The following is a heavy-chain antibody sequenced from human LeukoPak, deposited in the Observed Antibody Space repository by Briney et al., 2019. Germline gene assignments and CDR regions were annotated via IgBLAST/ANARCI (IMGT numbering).Heavy chain of an antibody. V-gene: IGHV3-23*01. D-gene: IGHD3-3*01. CDR1: GFTFSTYA. CDR3: AKGVSWSGYAFDI. Sequence: GGSHTLSCAASGFTFSTYAMSWVRQAPGKGLEWVSAISGSGDSTYYADSVKGRFTISRDNSKNTLYLQMNSLRAEDTAVYYCAKGVSWSGYAFDIWGQAAKAADSS. J-gene: IGHJ3*02. CDR2: ISGSGDST.